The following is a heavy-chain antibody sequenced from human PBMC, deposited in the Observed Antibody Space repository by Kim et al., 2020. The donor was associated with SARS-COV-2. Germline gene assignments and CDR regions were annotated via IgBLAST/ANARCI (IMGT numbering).Heavy chain of an antibody. CDR3: ARGSRSNWFDP. CDR2: INHSGST. CDR1: GGSFSGYY. V-gene: IGHV4-34*01. J-gene: IGHJ5*02. Sequence: SETLSLTCAVYGGSFSGYYWSWIRQPPGKGLEWIGEINHSGSTNYNPSLKSRVTISVDTSKNQFSLKLSSVTAADTAVYYCARGSRSNWFDPWGQGTLVTVSS. D-gene: IGHD3-10*01.